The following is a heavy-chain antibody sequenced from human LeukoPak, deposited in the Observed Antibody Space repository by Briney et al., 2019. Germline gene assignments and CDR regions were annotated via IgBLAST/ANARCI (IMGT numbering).Heavy chain of an antibody. CDR3: ARLPASDRITIFGVVISDHNWFDP. D-gene: IGHD3-3*01. V-gene: IGHV5-51*01. CDR2: IYPGDSDT. Sequence: GESLKISCKGSGYSFTSYWIGWARQMPGKGLEWMGIIYPGDSDTRYSPSFQGQVTISADKSISTAYLQWSSLKASDTAMYYCARLPASDRITIFGVVISDHNWFDPWGQGTLVTVSS. J-gene: IGHJ5*02. CDR1: GYSFTSYW.